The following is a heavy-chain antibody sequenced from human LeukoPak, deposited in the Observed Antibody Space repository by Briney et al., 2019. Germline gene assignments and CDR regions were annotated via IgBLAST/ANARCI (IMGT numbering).Heavy chain of an antibody. V-gene: IGHV5-51*01. CDR1: GYSFTSYC. CDR2: IYPGDSGP. J-gene: IGHJ3*01. D-gene: IGHD1-26*01. Sequence: GESLQISCKVSGYSFTSYCIGWVRQLPGKGLEWMGIIYPGDSGPTYSPSFQGQVTISVDKSINTAYLQWSSLQASDTAMYYCGMSGDRVPLQDDVFDVWGQGTMVTVST. CDR3: GMSGDRVPLQDDVFDV.